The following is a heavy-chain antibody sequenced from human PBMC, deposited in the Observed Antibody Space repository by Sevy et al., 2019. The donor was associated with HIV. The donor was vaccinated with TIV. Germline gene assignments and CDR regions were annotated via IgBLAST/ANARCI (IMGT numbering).Heavy chain of an antibody. CDR3: ARDEGYCSSTSCYLQHGMDV. V-gene: IGHV1-69*13. Sequence: ASLKVSCKASGGTFSSYAISWVRQAPGQGLEWMGGIIPIFGTANYAQKFQGRVTITADESTSTAYMELSSLRSEDTAVYYCARDEGYCSSTSCYLQHGMDVWGQGTTVTVSS. CDR2: IIPIFGTA. D-gene: IGHD2-2*01. J-gene: IGHJ6*02. CDR1: GGTFSSYA.